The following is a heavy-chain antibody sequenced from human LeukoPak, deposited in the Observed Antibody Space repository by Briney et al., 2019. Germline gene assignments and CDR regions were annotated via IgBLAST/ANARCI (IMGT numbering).Heavy chain of an antibody. CDR1: GGSFSGYY. CDR3: ARWEGGSYYDFDY. J-gene: IGHJ4*02. D-gene: IGHD1-26*01. Sequence: SETLSLTCAVYGGSFSGYYWSWIRQPPGKGREWIGEINHSGSTNYNPSLKSRVTISVDTSKNQFSLKLSPVTAAATAVYYCARWEGGSYYDFDYWGQGTLVTVSS. CDR2: INHSGST. V-gene: IGHV4-34*01.